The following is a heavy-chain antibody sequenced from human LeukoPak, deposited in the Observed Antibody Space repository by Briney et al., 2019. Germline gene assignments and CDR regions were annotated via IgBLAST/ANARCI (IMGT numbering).Heavy chain of an antibody. Sequence: SVKVSCKAPGGTFTDYSLSWVRQAPGQGLEWMGRVIPRPGRSSYEPKFQGRVTITADRSTDTAYMELFSLRSEDTAVYYCARDRVDFHDRSGFVVVASDIWGQGTMVTVSS. CDR2: VIPRPGRS. D-gene: IGHD3-22*01. V-gene: IGHV1-69*04. CDR1: GGTFTDYS. CDR3: ARDRVDFHDRSGFVVVASDI. J-gene: IGHJ3*02.